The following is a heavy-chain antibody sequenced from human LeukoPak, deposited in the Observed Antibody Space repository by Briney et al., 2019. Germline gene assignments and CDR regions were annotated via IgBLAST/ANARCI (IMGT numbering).Heavy chain of an antibody. D-gene: IGHD6-6*01. V-gene: IGHV4-39*01. J-gene: IGHJ6*02. CDR1: GGSISSSSYY. CDR2: IYYSGST. CDR3: ATIAARPDPYGMDV. Sequence: SETLSLTCTVSGGSISSSSYYWGWIRQPPGKGLEWIGSIYYSGSTYYNPSLKSRVTISVDTSKNQFSLKLSSVTAADTAVYYCATIAARPDPYGMDVWGQGTTVTVSS.